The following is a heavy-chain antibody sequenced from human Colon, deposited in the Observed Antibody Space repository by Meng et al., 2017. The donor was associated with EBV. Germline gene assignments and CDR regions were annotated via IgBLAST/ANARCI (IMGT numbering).Heavy chain of an antibody. V-gene: IGHV4-59*01. J-gene: IGHJ2*01. Sequence: QGKLQESGPGLVRPSETLSLTCTVSGGSISSYYWTWIRQPPGKGLEWIGYIYYSGSTNYNPSLKSRVTISVDTSKNQFSLKLSSVTTTDTAVYYCARNTVTTSGSSNYWYFDLWGRGTLVTVSS. CDR2: IYYSGST. D-gene: IGHD4-17*01. CDR3: ARNTVTTSGSSNYWYFDL. CDR1: GGSISSYY.